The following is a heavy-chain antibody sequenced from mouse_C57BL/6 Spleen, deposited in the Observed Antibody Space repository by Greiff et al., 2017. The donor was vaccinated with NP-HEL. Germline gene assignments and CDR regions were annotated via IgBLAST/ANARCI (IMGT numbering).Heavy chain of an antibody. CDR2: ISNGGGST. Sequence: EVKVVESGGGLVQPGGSLKLSCAASGFTFSDYYMYWVRQTPEKRLEWVAYISNGGGSTYYPDTVKGRITISRDNAKNTLYLQMSRLKSEDTAMYYCARRGDDYDFDYWGQGTTLTVAS. J-gene: IGHJ2*01. D-gene: IGHD2-4*01. CDR1: GFTFSDYY. CDR3: ARRGDDYDFDY. V-gene: IGHV5-12*01.